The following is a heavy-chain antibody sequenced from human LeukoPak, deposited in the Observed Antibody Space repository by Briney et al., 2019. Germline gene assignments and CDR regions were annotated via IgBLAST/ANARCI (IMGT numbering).Heavy chain of an antibody. V-gene: IGHV1-46*03. J-gene: IGHJ4*02. CDR1: GYTLTELS. CDR2: INPSGGST. D-gene: IGHD4-17*01. Sequence: ASVKVSCKVSGYTLTELSMHWVRQAPGQGLEWMGIINPSGGSTSYAQKFQGRVTMTRDTSTSTVYMELSSLRSEDTAAYYCAYGPFDYWGQGTLVTVSS. CDR3: AYGPFDY.